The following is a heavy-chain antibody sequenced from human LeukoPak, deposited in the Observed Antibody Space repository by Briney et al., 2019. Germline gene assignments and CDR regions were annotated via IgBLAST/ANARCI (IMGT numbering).Heavy chain of an antibody. CDR3: ASNDYYDSSGYYQGYFDY. CDR2: ISAYNGNT. D-gene: IGHD3-22*01. V-gene: IGHV1-18*01. Sequence: ALVKVSCKASGYTFASYGISWVRRAPGQGLEWMGWISAYNGNTNYAQKFQGRVTITADKSTSTAYMELSSLRSEDTAVYYCASNDYYDSSGYYQGYFDYWGQGTLVTVSS. CDR1: GYTFASYG. J-gene: IGHJ4*02.